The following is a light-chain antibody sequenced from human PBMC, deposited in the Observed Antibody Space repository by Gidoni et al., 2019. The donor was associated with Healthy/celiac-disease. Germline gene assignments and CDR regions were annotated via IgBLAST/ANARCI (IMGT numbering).Light chain of an antibody. J-gene: IGLJ2*01. CDR2: SNN. V-gene: IGLV1-44*01. CDR1: SSNIGSNT. CDR3: AAWDDSLNGVV. Sequence: NHGQRVTISCSGSSSNIGSNTVNWYQQLPGPAPKLLIYSNNQRPSGVPDRFSGSKSGTSASLAISVLQSEDEADYYCAAWDDSLNGVVFGGGTKLTVL.